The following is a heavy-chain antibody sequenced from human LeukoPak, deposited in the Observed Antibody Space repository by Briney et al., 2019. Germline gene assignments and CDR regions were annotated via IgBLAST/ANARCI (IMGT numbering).Heavy chain of an antibody. CDR3: ARVPTTATVTTYYYYMDV. J-gene: IGHJ6*03. Sequence: ASVKVSCKASGYTFTGYYMHWVRQAPGQGLEWMGWISAYNGNTNYAQKLQGRVTMTSDTSTSTAYMELRSLRSDDTAAYYCARVPTTATVTTYYYYMDVWGKGTTVTVSS. CDR2: ISAYNGNT. CDR1: GYTFTGYY. V-gene: IGHV1-18*04. D-gene: IGHD4-11*01.